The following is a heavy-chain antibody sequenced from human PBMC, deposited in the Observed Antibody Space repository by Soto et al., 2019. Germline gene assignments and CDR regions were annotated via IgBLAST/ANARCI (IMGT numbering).Heavy chain of an antibody. J-gene: IGHJ5*02. D-gene: IGHD3-9*01. V-gene: IGHV4-34*01. Sequence: SETLSLTCAVYGGSFSGYYWSWIRQPPGKGLEWIGEINHSGSTNYNPSLKSRVTISVDTSKNQFSLKLSSVTAADTAVYYCARVPPSALTGYYRYNWFDPWGQGTLVTVSS. CDR2: INHSGST. CDR1: GGSFSGYY. CDR3: ARVPPSALTGYYRYNWFDP.